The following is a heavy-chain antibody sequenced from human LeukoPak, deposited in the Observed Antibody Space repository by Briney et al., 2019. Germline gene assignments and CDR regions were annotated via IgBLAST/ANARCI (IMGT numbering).Heavy chain of an antibody. CDR1: GFTFSSYG. Sequence: GRSLRLSCAASGFTFSSYGMHWVRQAPGKGLEWLAVISYDGSNKYYADSVKGRFTISRDNSKNTLYLQMNSLRTDDTAVYYCAKGQYGQQLVGPHPLIGFDYWGQGTLVTVSS. V-gene: IGHV3-30*18. CDR2: ISYDGSNK. J-gene: IGHJ4*02. CDR3: AKGQYGQQLVGPHPLIGFDY. D-gene: IGHD6-13*01.